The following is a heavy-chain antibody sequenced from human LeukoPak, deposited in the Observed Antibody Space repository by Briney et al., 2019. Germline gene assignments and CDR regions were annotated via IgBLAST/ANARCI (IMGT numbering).Heavy chain of an antibody. Sequence: PAGRSLRLSCAASGFTFSSYGMHWVRQAPGKGLEWVAVISYDGSNKYYADSVKGRFTISRDNSKNTLYLQMNSLRAEDTAVYYCAKDFSGQPFDYWGQGTLVTVSS. J-gene: IGHJ4*02. CDR2: ISYDGSNK. CDR1: GFTFSSYG. CDR3: AKDFSGQPFDY. D-gene: IGHD1-14*01. V-gene: IGHV3-30*18.